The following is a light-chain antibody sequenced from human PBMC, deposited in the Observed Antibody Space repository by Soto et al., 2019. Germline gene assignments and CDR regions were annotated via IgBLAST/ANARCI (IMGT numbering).Light chain of an antibody. CDR1: QSISSY. Sequence: DIQMTQSPSSLAASVGDRVTITCRASQSISSYLNWYQQKPGKAPKLLIYAASGLQSGVPSRFSGSGSGTDFTLTISSLQPEDFATYYCKQANSFPLTVGGGTKVDIK. J-gene: IGKJ4*01. V-gene: IGKV1-39*01. CDR3: KQANSFPLT. CDR2: AAS.